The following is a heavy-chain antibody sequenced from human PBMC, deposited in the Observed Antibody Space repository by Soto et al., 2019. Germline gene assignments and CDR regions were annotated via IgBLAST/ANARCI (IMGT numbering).Heavy chain of an antibody. CDR2: MHQSGST. V-gene: IGHV4-34*01. CDR1: GGSFGGYY. J-gene: IGHJ2*01. CDR3: ARRVVPAALGL. D-gene: IGHD2-2*01. Sequence: SETLSLTCAVYGGSFGGYYWSWIRQPPGKGLEWIGEMHQSGSTKYNPSLKSRVTLSLDTSQDQFSLKMSSVTAADTAMYYCARRVVPAALGLWGRGTLVTVSS.